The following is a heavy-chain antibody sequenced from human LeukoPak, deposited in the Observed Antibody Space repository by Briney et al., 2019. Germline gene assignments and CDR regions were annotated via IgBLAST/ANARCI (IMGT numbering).Heavy chain of an antibody. CDR1: GFTLSTYG. CDR2: IRHDGSAT. V-gene: IGHV3-30*02. J-gene: IGHJ4*02. D-gene: IGHD1-26*01. Sequence: GGSLRLSCTASGFTLSTYGMHWVRQAPGKGLEWVTFIRHDGSATYYADSVKGRFTSSRDNSKRTVYLEVNSLRPAPRARYYCARLMVGQAGVGATHLDYWGQGTLLSVSS. CDR3: ARLMVGQAGVGATHLDY.